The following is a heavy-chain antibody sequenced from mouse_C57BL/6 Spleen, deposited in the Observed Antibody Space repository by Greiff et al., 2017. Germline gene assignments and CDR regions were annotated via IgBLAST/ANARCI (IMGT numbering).Heavy chain of an antibody. D-gene: IGHD4-1*01. V-gene: IGHV1-80*01. CDR2: IYPGDGDT. CDR1: RYAFSSYW. Sequence: QVQLQQSGAELVKPGASVKISCKASRYAFSSYWMNWVKQRPGKGLEWIGQIYPGDGDTNYNGKFKGKATLTADKSSSTAYMQLSSLTSEVSAVYFCARMELGPAWFAYWGQGTLVTVSA. CDR3: ARMELGPAWFAY. J-gene: IGHJ3*01.